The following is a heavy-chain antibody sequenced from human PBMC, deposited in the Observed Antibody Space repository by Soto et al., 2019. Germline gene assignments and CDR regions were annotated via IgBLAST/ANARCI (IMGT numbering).Heavy chain of an antibody. CDR2: MHYSGIA. CDR1: GGSISSGAYY. D-gene: IGHD3-22*01. Sequence: QVQLQESGPGLVKPSQTLSLTCTVSGGSISSGAYYWSWIRQHSEKGLEWIGYMHYSGIAYYNPSLTSRVTISVDTSKTQFSLKLSSVTAADTAVYYCARYYFDNSGYSNWFDPWGRGTLVTVSS. CDR3: ARYYFDNSGYSNWFDP. J-gene: IGHJ5*02. V-gene: IGHV4-31*03.